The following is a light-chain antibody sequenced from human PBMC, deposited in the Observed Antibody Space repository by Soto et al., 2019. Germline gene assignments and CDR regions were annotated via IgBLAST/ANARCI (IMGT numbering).Light chain of an antibody. Sequence: QSVLAHPPSVSGTPGQRVTISCSGSSSNIGKNTVSWYQQLPGAAPQPLISTDNQRPSGVPDRFSGSKSGTSASLAISGLQSEDEADYYCAAWDNSLNGHVFGTGTKVTVL. CDR3: AAWDNSLNGHV. V-gene: IGLV1-44*01. J-gene: IGLJ1*01. CDR1: SSNIGKNT. CDR2: TDN.